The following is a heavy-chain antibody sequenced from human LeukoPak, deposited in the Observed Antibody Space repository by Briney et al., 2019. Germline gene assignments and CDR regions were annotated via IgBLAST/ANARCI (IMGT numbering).Heavy chain of an antibody. D-gene: IGHD5-18*01. CDR3: ARAKGQITAMADY. J-gene: IGHJ4*02. CDR1: GYTFTGYY. V-gene: IGHV1-2*06. CDR2: VNPNSGGT. Sequence: GASVKVSCKASGYTFTGYYMHWVRQAPGQGLEWMGRVNPNSGGTKYAQKFQGRVTMTRDTSISTAYMELGRLRSDDTAVYYCARAKGQITAMADYWGQGTLVTVSS.